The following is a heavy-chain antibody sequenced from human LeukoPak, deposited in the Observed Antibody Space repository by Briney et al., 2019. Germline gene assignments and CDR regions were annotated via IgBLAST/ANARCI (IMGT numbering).Heavy chain of an antibody. J-gene: IGHJ3*02. Sequence: ASVKVSCKSSGYTFTDYYIHWVRQAPGQGLQWMGWINPNSGDTNYAQKFQGRVTMTRDTSISTAYMELSSLRSDDTAVYYCARSFFDTSGYYYVESAFDIWGHGTMVTVSS. CDR2: INPNSGDT. CDR3: ARSFFDTSGYYYVESAFDI. V-gene: IGHV1-2*02. CDR1: GYTFTDYY. D-gene: IGHD3-22*01.